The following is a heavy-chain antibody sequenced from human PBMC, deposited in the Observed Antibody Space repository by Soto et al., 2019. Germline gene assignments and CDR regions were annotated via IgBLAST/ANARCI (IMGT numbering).Heavy chain of an antibody. CDR3: AKGYSSSWYRPWFDP. J-gene: IGHJ5*02. CDR2: IWYDGSNK. CDR1: GFTFSSYG. V-gene: IGHV3-33*06. Sequence: GGSLRLSCAAFGFTFSSYGMHWVRQAPGKGLEWVAVIWYDGSNKYYADSVKGRFTISRDNSKNTLYLQMNSLRAEDTAVYYCAKGYSSSWYRPWFDPWGQGTLVTVSS. D-gene: IGHD6-13*01.